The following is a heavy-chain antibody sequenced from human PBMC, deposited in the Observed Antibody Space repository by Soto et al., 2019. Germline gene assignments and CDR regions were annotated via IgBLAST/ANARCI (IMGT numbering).Heavy chain of an antibody. Sequence: SETLSLTCTVSGGSIRANNYYWGWIRQPPGKGLEWIGSIYYSGSTYYNPSLKSRVTISVDTSKNQFSLELNSVTAADTAVYYCARLPARSVATNYFDFWGQGTLVTVS. J-gene: IGHJ4*02. CDR3: ARLPARSVATNYFDF. V-gene: IGHV4-39*01. CDR2: IYYSGST. D-gene: IGHD5-12*01. CDR1: GGSIRANNYY.